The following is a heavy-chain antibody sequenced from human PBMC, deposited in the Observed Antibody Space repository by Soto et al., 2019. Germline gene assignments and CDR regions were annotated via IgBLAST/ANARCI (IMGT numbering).Heavy chain of an antibody. CDR1: GGSISSGGYS. CDR3: ARGSSSGWYLYYFDY. Sequence: SETLSLTCAVSGGSISSGGYSWSWIRQPPGKGLEWIGYIYHSGSTYYNPSLKSRVTISVDRSKNQFSLKLSSVTAADTAVYYCARGSSSGWYLYYFDYWGQGTLVTVSS. D-gene: IGHD6-19*01. J-gene: IGHJ4*02. CDR2: IYHSGST. V-gene: IGHV4-30-2*01.